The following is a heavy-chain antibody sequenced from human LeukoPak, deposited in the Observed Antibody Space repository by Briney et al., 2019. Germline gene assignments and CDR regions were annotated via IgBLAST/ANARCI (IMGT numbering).Heavy chain of an antibody. Sequence: GGSLRLSCAASGFTFSSYVMSWVRQAPGQGLEWVSAISGSGGSTYYADSVKGRFTISRDNSKNTLYLQMNSLRAEDTAVYYRAKDHSRSNFDYWGQGTLVTVSS. CDR1: GFTFSSYV. CDR2: ISGSGGST. J-gene: IGHJ4*02. D-gene: IGHD2-21*01. CDR3: AKDHSRSNFDY. V-gene: IGHV3-23*01.